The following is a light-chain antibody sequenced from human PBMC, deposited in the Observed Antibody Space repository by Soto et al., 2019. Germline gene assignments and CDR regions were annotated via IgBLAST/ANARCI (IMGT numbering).Light chain of an antibody. CDR2: GAS. CDR3: QQYNNWHPVT. J-gene: IGKJ1*01. CDR1: QSVSSN. V-gene: IGKV3-15*01. Sequence: EIVMTQSPATLSVSPGERATLSCRASQSVSSNLAWYQQKPCQAPRLLIYGASTRATGIPARFSGSGSGTEFTLTISSLQYEDFAVYYCQQYNNWHPVTFGQGTKVDIK.